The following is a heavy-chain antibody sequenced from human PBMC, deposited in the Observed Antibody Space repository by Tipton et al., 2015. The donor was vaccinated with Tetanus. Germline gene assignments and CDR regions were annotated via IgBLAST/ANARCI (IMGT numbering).Heavy chain of an antibody. J-gene: IGHJ6*02. CDR3: EGDDYYETSLRDYYGEEV. CDR2: INSLGST. CDR1: GASLSSGDYF. Sequence: LRLSCSVSGASLSSGDYFWSWLRQSPGGGLEWIGYINSLGSTWYNPSLKSRVTISVDSSKNQFSLKMTSVTAADTAVYFCEGDDYYETSLRDYYGEEVWGQGTTVTVSS. D-gene: IGHD3-16*01. V-gene: IGHV4-30-4*01.